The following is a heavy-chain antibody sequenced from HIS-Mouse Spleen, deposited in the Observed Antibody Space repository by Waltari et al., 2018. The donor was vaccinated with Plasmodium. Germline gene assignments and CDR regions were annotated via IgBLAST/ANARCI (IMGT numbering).Heavy chain of an antibody. CDR1: GLTFSSYW. CDR2: IKQDGSEK. J-gene: IGHJ2*01. CDR3: ARDRRGYWYFDL. V-gene: IGHV3-7*01. Sequence: EVQLVESGGGLVQPGGSLGLAWAASGLTFSSYWMRWVRQAPGKGLEWVANIKQDGSEKYYVDSVKGRFTISRGNAKNSLYLQMNSLRAEDTAVYYCARDRRGYWYFDLWGRGTLVTVSS. D-gene: IGHD5-12*01.